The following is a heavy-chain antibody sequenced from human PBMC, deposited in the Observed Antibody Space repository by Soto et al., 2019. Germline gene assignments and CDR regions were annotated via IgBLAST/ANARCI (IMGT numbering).Heavy chain of an antibody. CDR3: ARFSFGLDY. V-gene: IGHV3-72*01. Sequence: EVQLVESGGGLVQPGGSLRLSCAASGFTFSDHYMDWVRQAPGKGLEWVGRTRNKANSYTTEYAAAVKGRFTISRDDSKISVYLQMNSLKTEYTAVYFCARFSFGLDYWGQGTLVTVSS. J-gene: IGHJ4*02. D-gene: IGHD3-10*01. CDR1: GFTFSDHY. CDR2: TRNKANSYTT.